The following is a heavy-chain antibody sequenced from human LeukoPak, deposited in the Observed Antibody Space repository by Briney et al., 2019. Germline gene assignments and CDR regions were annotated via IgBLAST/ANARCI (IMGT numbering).Heavy chain of an antibody. CDR3: ARARRSSSWYDY. Sequence: GGSLRLSCAASGFTFSSYAMSWVRQTPGKGLEWVSAISGSGSSTYYADSVKGRFTISRDNSKNTLFLQMNSLRAEDTAVYYCARARRSSSWYDYWGQGTLVTVSS. J-gene: IGHJ4*02. V-gene: IGHV3-23*01. D-gene: IGHD6-13*01. CDR2: ISGSGSST. CDR1: GFTFSSYA.